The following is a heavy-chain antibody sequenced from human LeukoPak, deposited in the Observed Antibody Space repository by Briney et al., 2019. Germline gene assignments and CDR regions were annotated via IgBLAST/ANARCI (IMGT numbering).Heavy chain of an antibody. D-gene: IGHD3-22*01. V-gene: IGHV1-18*01. Sequence: ASVKVSCKAAGYTFTSYAISWVRQAPGQGREWMGWISVYNVNTNYPQTLQGRGTMSTDPSTSTTYMGLRSRRSEDPAVCSYARVSPYYYDSSGYYFARWFDPWGQGTLVTVSS. CDR3: ARVSPYYYDSSGYYFARWFDP. J-gene: IGHJ5*02. CDR1: GYTFTSYA. CDR2: ISVYNVNT.